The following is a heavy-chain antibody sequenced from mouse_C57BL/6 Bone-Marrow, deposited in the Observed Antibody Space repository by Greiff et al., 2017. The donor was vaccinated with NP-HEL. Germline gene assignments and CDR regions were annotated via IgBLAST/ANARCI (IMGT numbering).Heavy chain of an antibody. J-gene: IGHJ2*01. CDR3: ARRAFDY. D-gene: IGHD3-1*01. V-gene: IGHV2-2*01. Sequence: QVQLKESGPDLVQPSPSLSITCTVSGFSLTSYGVHWVSQSPGKGLEWLGVIWRGGSTDYNAAFITRMSISKDKSKSQVSFKMNSLQADDTAIYYCARRAFDYWGQGTTLTVSS. CDR1: GFSLTSYG. CDR2: IWRGGST.